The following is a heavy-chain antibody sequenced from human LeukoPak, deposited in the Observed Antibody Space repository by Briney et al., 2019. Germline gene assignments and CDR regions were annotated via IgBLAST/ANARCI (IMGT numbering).Heavy chain of an antibody. Sequence: PGGSLRLSCAASGFTFSSYAMSWVRQAPGKGLEWVSYISGRGNTIKYADSVKGRFTISRDNGKNSLYLQMNSLRVEDTAIYYCARCAIAAAAGDDWGQGILVTVPS. CDR3: ARCAIAAAAGDD. V-gene: IGHV3-48*04. CDR1: GFTFSSYA. D-gene: IGHD6-13*01. CDR2: ISGRGNTI. J-gene: IGHJ4*02.